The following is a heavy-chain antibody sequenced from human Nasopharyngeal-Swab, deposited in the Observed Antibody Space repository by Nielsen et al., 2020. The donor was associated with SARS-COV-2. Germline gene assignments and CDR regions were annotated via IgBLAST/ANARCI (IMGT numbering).Heavy chain of an antibody. V-gene: IGHV3-53*04. CDR3: ATSYYYGSGSYYTFSYYYGMDV. CDR2: IYSGGST. D-gene: IGHD3-10*01. Sequence: VRQAPGKGLEWVSVIYSGGSTYYADSVKGRFTISRHNSKNTLYLQMNSLRAEDTAVYYCATSYYYGSGSYYTFSYYYGMDVWGQGTTVTVSS. J-gene: IGHJ6*02.